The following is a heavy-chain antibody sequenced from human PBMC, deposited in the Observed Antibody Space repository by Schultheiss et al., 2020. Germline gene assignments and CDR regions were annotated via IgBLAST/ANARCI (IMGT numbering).Heavy chain of an antibody. Sequence: SETLSLTCAVYGGSFSGYYWSWIRQPAGKGLEWIGRIYTSGSTNYNPSLKSRVTMSVDTSKNQFSLKLSSVTAADTAVYYCARVSNDYVWGSYRSDYDAFDIWGQGTMVTVSS. CDR2: IYTSGST. J-gene: IGHJ3*02. CDR3: ARVSNDYVWGSYRSDYDAFDI. D-gene: IGHD3-16*02. V-gene: IGHV4-59*10. CDR1: GGSFSGYY.